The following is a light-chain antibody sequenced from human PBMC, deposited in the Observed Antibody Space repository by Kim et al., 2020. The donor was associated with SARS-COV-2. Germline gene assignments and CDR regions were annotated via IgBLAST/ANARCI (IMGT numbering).Light chain of an antibody. J-gene: IGKJ5*01. CDR1: QSVSSY. Sequence: LSPGQRATLPCRASQSVSSYVAWDQQTPCQAPRLLIYYASNRAPGIPARFSGRGSGTHFILTISSLEPEDFAVYYCQQRSNWPITVGQVTRLEIK. CDR3: QQRSNWPIT. CDR2: YAS. V-gene: IGKV3-11*01.